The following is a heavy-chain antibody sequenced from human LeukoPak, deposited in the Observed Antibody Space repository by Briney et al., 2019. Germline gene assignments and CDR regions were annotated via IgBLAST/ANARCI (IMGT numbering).Heavy chain of an antibody. V-gene: IGHV4-4*02. J-gene: IGHJ5*02. Sequence: SETLSLTCAVSGGSISSSYWWSWIRQPPGKGREWIGEIYHSGSTNYNLSLKSRVTISVDKSKNQFFLKLNSVTAADTAVYYCARHTSRWPNWFDPWGQGTLVTVSS. CDR2: IYHSGST. CDR1: GGSISSSYW. CDR3: ARHTSRWPNWFDP. D-gene: IGHD5-24*01.